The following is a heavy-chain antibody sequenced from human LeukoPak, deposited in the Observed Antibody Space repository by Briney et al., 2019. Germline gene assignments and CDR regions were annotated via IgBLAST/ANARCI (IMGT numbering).Heavy chain of an antibody. CDR1: SGSITTSNW. V-gene: IGHV4-4*02. CDR3: ARDQGPAAIGGY. D-gene: IGHD2-2*01. J-gene: IGHJ4*02. CDR2: IYYSGST. Sequence: PSGTLSLTCTVSSGSITTSNWWSWVRQPPGKGLEWIGYIYYSGSTYYNPSLKSRVTISVDTSKNQFSLKLSSVTAADTAVYYCARDQGPAAIGGYWGQGTLVTVSS.